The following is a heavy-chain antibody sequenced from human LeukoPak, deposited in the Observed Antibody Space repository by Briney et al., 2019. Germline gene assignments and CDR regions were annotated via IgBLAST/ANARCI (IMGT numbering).Heavy chain of an antibody. D-gene: IGHD6-19*01. Sequence: TGGSLRLSCAASGFTFSSYAMSWVRQAPGKRLEWVSAISGSGGSTYYADSVKGRFTISRDNSKNTLYLQMNSLRAEDTDVYYCARDPAAVAGLWGFDYWGQGTLVTVSS. CDR2: ISGSGGST. J-gene: IGHJ4*02. CDR1: GFTFSSYA. CDR3: ARDPAAVAGLWGFDY. V-gene: IGHV3-23*01.